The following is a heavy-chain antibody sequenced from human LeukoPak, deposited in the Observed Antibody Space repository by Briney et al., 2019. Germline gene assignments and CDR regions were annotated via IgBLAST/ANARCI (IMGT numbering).Heavy chain of an antibody. V-gene: IGHV3-7*01. CDR3: AGDEQWLVPGRQDY. CDR1: GFTFSSYW. CDR2: INQDGSEK. D-gene: IGHD6-19*01. Sequence: GGSLRLSCAASGFTFSSYWMSWVRQAPGKGLEWVANINQDGSEKYYVDSVKGRFTISRDNAKNSLYLRMNSLRAEDTAVYYCAGDEQWLVPGRQDYWGQGTLVTVSS. J-gene: IGHJ4*02.